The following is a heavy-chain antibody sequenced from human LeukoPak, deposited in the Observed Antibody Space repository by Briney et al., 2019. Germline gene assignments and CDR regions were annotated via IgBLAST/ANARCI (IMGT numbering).Heavy chain of an antibody. J-gene: IGHJ6*02. CDR2: ISYDGSNK. V-gene: IGHV3-30-3*01. Sequence: GGSLRLSCAASGFTFSSYAMHWVRQAPGKGLEWVAVISYDGSNKYYADSVKGRFTISRDNAKNSLYLQMNSLRAEDTALYYCAKDIRVRFLEWLPDSYYYYGMDVWGQGTTVTVSS. CDR1: GFTFSSYA. CDR3: AKDIRVRFLEWLPDSYYYYGMDV. D-gene: IGHD3-3*01.